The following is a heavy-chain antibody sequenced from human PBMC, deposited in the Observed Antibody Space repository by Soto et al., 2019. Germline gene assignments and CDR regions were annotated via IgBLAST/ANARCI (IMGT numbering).Heavy chain of an antibody. J-gene: IGHJ6*02. CDR1: DGSSREYC. D-gene: IGHD2-21*02. Sequence: TLQTMSVTCSVSDGSSREYCWRWIRQPPGKGLEWIGYMYNTGSTVYNPSFKSRVTISVDTSKNQFALKLNSVTAADTAVYYCARDLWGYCGTDCYPLDVWGQGTTVTSP. CDR2: MYNTGST. CDR3: ARDLWGYCGTDCYPLDV. V-gene: IGHV4-59*01.